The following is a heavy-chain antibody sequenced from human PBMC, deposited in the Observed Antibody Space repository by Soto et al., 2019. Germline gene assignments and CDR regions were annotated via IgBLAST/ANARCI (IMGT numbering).Heavy chain of an antibody. CDR2: INHSGST. CDR3: ARGSSSSSFYYYYYYMDV. Sequence: SETLSLTCAVYDGSSNNYYWSWIRQPPGKGLEWIGEINHSGSTNYNPSLKSRVTISVDTSKNQFSLKLSSVTAADTAVYYCARGSSSSSFYYYYYYMDVWGKGTTVTVSS. J-gene: IGHJ6*03. CDR1: DGSSNNYY. V-gene: IGHV4-34*01. D-gene: IGHD6-6*01.